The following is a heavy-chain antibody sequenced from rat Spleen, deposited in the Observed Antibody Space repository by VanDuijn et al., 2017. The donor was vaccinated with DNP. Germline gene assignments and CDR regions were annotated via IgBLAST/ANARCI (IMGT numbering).Heavy chain of an antibody. CDR2: INTGSGST. Sequence: QVQLQQSGAELAKPGSSVKISCKASGYTFTSYYISWIKQTTGQGLEYIGYINTGSGSTNYNEKFKGKATLTVDKSSSTAFMQLSSLTPDDSAVYYCARSGFSAMDAWGQGTSVTVSS. D-gene: IGHD4-4*01. CDR3: ARSGFSAMDA. J-gene: IGHJ4*01. V-gene: IGHV1-43*01. CDR1: GYTFTSYY.